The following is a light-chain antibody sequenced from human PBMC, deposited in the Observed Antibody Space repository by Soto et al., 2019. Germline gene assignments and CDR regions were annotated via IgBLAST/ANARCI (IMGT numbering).Light chain of an antibody. CDR2: GPS. CDR1: QSVRTN. J-gene: IGKJ4*01. CDR3: QHYNNLPLL. V-gene: IGKV3-15*01. Sequence: EIVMSQSPAALSVSPGEGATLSCRASQSVRTNLAWYQQKPGQPPRLLIYGPSTRAAGIPARFSGSGSGTEFPLTISSLQSEDFAVYYCQHYNNLPLLFGGGTMAEI.